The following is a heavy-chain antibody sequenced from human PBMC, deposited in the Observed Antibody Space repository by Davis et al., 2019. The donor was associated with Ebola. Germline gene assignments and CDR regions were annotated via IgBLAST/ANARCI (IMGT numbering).Heavy chain of an antibody. CDR3: ARVTCSGDSCFSADY. J-gene: IGHJ4*02. Sequence: ASVKVSCKASGYTFSSYDIIWVRQVPGQGLEWLGWISAENGKTEYAQRLQGRVTMTTASSTSTAYMELRSLRSDDTAVYFCARVTCSGDSCFSADYWGQGTLVTVSS. D-gene: IGHD2-15*01. CDR2: ISAENGKT. CDR1: GYTFSSYD. V-gene: IGHV1-18*01.